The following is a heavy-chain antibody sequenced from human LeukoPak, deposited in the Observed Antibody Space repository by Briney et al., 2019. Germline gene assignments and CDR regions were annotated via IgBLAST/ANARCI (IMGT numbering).Heavy chain of an antibody. CDR3: AEWNSVYWYFDL. Sequence: PGGSLRLSCAASGFTFSKYAMSWVRQVSEKGLEWVSGISGSGGSTYYADSVKGRFTISRDNSKNTLHLQMNSLRAEDTALYYCAEWNSVYWYFDLWGRGTLVTVSS. V-gene: IGHV3-23*01. D-gene: IGHD1-1*01. CDR2: ISGSGGST. CDR1: GFTFSKYA. J-gene: IGHJ2*01.